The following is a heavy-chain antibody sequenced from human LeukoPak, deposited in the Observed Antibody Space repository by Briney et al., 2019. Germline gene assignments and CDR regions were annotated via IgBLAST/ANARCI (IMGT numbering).Heavy chain of an antibody. V-gene: IGHV3-21*01. CDR1: GFTFSNYW. Sequence: PGGSLRLSCAASGFTFSNYWMSWVRQAPGKGLEWVSSISSSSSYIYYADSVKGRFTISRDNAKNSLYLQMNSLRAEDTAVYYCARVTGVVGAFDIWGQGTMVTVSS. J-gene: IGHJ3*02. CDR3: ARVTGVVGAFDI. CDR2: ISSSSSYI. D-gene: IGHD7-27*01.